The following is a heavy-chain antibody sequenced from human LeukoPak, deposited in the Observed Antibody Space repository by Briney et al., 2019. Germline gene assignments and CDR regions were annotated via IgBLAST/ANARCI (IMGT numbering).Heavy chain of an antibody. CDR2: IHYSGNT. V-gene: IGHV4-59*08. CDR1: GGSISTYY. D-gene: IGHD3-22*01. J-gene: IGHJ4*02. CDR3: ARTYDSSGYYFNFDY. Sequence: PSETLSLTCTVSGGSISTYYWSWIRQPPGKGLEWIGYIHYSGNTNYNPSLKSRVTISVDTSKNQFSLKLSSVTAADTAVYYCARTYDSSGYYFNFDYWGQGTLVTVSS.